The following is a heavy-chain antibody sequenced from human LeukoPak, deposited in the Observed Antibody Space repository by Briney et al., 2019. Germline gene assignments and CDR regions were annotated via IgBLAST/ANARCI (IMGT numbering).Heavy chain of an antibody. Sequence: GRSLRLSCAASGFTFSSYGMHWVRQAPGKGLEWVTVISYDGSNKYYGDSVKGRFTISRDNSKNALYLKMNSLRAEDTAVYYCAKEGSNGDFDYWGQGTLVTVSS. CDR3: AKEGSNGDFDY. V-gene: IGHV3-30*18. D-gene: IGHD1-26*01. CDR1: GFTFSSYG. J-gene: IGHJ4*02. CDR2: ISYDGSNK.